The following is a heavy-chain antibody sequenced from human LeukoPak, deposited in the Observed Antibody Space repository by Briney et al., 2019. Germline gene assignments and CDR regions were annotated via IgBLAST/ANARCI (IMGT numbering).Heavy chain of an antibody. CDR1: GGSISSYY. V-gene: IGHV4-59*01. D-gene: IGHD3-9*01. CDR2: IYYSGST. J-gene: IGHJ4*02. CDR3: ARVTRYFDWLLLGFDY. Sequence: SETLSLTCTASGGSISSYYWSWIRQPPGKGLEWIGYIYYSGSTNYNPSLKSRVTISVDTSKNQFSLKLSSVTAADTAAYYCARVTRYFDWLLLGFDYWGQGTLVTVSS.